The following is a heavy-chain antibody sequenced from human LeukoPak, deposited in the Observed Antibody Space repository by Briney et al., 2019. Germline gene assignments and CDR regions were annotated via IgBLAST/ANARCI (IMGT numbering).Heavy chain of an antibody. J-gene: IGHJ6*03. CDR1: GGSISSGSYY. D-gene: IGHD1/OR15-1a*01. V-gene: IGHV4-61*02. CDR2: IYTSGST. CDR3: AREENNNYYYYYMDV. Sequence: SQTLSLTCTVSGGSISSGSYYGSWIRQPAGKGLEWIGRIYTSGSTNYNPSLKSRVTISVDTSKNQFSLKLSSVTAADTAVYYCAREENNNYYYYYMDVWGKGTTVTISS.